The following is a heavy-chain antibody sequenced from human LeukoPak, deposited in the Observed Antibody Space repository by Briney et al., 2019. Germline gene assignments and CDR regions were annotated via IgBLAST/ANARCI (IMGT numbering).Heavy chain of an antibody. Sequence: ASVKVSCKASGYTFTGYYIHWVRQAPGQGLEWMGRVNPNSGGTNYAQKFQGRVTMTRDTSISTAYMELSRLTSDDTAVYYCAREVVTAIHYYSDYWGQGTLVTVSS. D-gene: IGHD2-21*02. CDR2: VNPNSGGT. CDR1: GYTFTGYY. J-gene: IGHJ4*02. CDR3: AREVVTAIHYYSDY. V-gene: IGHV1-2*06.